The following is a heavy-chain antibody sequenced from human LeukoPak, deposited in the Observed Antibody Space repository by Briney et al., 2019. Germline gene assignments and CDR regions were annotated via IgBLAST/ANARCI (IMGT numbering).Heavy chain of an antibody. CDR1: GGSISTYY. V-gene: IGHV4-59*01. Sequence: PSETLSLTCTVSGGSISTYYWTWIRQPPGKGLEWIGYSHYTGSTSYNPSLKSRVTISVDTSKNQFSLKLNSVTAADTAVYYCARAPRGESDAASGFYGMDVWGQGTTVTVSS. CDR2: SHYTGST. D-gene: IGHD3-22*01. J-gene: IGHJ6*02. CDR3: ARAPRGESDAASGFYGMDV.